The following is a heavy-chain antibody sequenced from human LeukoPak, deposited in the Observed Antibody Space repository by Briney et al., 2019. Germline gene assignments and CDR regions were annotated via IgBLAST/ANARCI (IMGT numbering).Heavy chain of an antibody. CDR2: IWYDGSNK. V-gene: IGHV3-33*06. CDR1: GFTFSSYG. J-gene: IGHJ4*02. D-gene: IGHD3-22*01. Sequence: PGGSLRLSCAASGFTFSSYGMEWVRQAPGKGLEWVAVIWYDGSNKYYADSVKGRFTISRDNSKNTVYLQMNSLRAEDTALYYCAKDGHMIPPAPLDYWGLGTLVTVSS. CDR3: AKDGHMIPPAPLDY.